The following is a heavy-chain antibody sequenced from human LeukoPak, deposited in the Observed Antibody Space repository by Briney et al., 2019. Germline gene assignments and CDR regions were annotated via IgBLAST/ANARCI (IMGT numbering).Heavy chain of an antibody. CDR2: ISSSSSTI. CDR3: ARHTAMAVLDY. CDR1: GFTFSSYS. V-gene: IGHV3-48*01. D-gene: IGHD5-18*01. J-gene: IGHJ4*02. Sequence: GGSLRLSCAASGFTFSSYSMNWVRQAPGKGLEWVSYISSSSSTIYYADSVEGRFTISRDNAKNSLYLQMNSLRAEDTAVYYCARHTAMAVLDYWGQGTLVTVSS.